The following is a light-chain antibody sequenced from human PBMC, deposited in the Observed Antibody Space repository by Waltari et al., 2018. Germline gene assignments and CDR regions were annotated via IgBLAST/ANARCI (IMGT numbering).Light chain of an antibody. J-gene: IGLJ2*01. CDR3: CSNVGSSVF. CDR1: NRNVGSYNL. CDR2: EGN. V-gene: IGLV2-23*03. Sequence: QSALTQSASVSGSPGQSITISCPGFNRNVGSYNLVSWYQKPPGKAPKLLIYEGNRRPSGVSNRFSGSKSDNTASLTLSGLQAEDEADYYCCSNVGSSVFFGGGTKLTVL.